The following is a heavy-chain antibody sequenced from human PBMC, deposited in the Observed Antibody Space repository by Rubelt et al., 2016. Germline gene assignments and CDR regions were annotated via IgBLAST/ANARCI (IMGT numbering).Heavy chain of an antibody. CDR3: ARAATAATGTGPFDI. V-gene: IGHV3-21*01. J-gene: IGHJ3*02. Sequence: SDNFMTWVRQAPGKGLEWVSSITSNSGSTYYADSVKGRLTISRDNAQNSLYLQMNSLRADDTAVYYCARAATAATGTGPFDIWGQGTKVAVSS. CDR1: SDNF. CDR2: ITSNSGST. D-gene: IGHD6-13*01.